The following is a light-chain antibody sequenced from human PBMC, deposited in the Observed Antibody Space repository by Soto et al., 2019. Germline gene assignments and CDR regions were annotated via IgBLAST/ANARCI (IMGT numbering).Light chain of an antibody. V-gene: IGKV3-15*01. J-gene: IGKJ1*01. CDR3: QQYDNWPRT. CDR2: GAS. CDR1: QSVSSN. Sequence: EVVMTQSPATLSLSPGESATLSCRASQSVSSNLAWFQQKPGQAPRLLIYGASTRATGIPARFSGSGSGTDFPLTISSLQSEDFAVYYCQQYDNWPRTFGQGTKVEIK.